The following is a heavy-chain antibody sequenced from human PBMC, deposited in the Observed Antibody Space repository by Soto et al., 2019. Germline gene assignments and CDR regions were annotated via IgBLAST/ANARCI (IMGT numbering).Heavy chain of an antibody. CDR3: ARGPRVLRYFDWSHGDEFDY. D-gene: IGHD3-9*01. Sequence: PSETLSLTCAVYGGSFSGYYWSWIRQPPGKGLEWIGEINHSGSTNYNPSLKSRVTISVDTSKNQFSLKLSSVTAADTAVYYCARGPRVLRYFDWSHGDEFDYWGQGTLVTVSS. V-gene: IGHV4-34*01. J-gene: IGHJ4*02. CDR1: GGSFSGYY. CDR2: INHSGST.